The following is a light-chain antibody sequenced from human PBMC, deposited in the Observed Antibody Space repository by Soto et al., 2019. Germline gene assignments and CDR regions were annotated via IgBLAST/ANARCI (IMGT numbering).Light chain of an antibody. CDR2: EVS. J-gene: IGLJ2*01. V-gene: IGLV2-14*01. CDR1: SSDVGGYNY. Sequence: QSALTQPASVSGSPGQSITISCTGTSSDVGGYNYVSWYQQHPGKAPKLMIYEVSNRPSGVSDRSSGSKSGNTASLTISGLQAEDEVDYYCSSYRSSTTLGVFGGGTKLTVL. CDR3: SSYRSSTTLGV.